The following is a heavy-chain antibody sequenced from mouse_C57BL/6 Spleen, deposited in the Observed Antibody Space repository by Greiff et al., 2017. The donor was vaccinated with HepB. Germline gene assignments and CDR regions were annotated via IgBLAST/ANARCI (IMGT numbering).Heavy chain of an antibody. J-gene: IGHJ1*03. CDR2: INYDGSST. Sequence: EVQRVESEGGLVQPGSSMKLSCTASGFTFSDYYMAWVRQVPEKGLEWVANINYDGSSTYYLDSLKSRFIISRDNAKNILYLQMSSLKSEDTATYYCARGNGYYWYFDVWGTGTTVTVSS. D-gene: IGHD2-2*01. CDR3: ARGNGYYWYFDV. V-gene: IGHV5-16*01. CDR1: GFTFSDYY.